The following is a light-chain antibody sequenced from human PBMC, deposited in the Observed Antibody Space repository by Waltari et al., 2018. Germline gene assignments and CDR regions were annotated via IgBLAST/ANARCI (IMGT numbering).Light chain of an antibody. V-gene: IGKV4-1*01. J-gene: IGKJ2*01. CDR3: QQYYSIPYT. CDR1: QSVLYSSNSQNY. CDR2: WAS. Sequence: DIVMTQSPDSLAVSLGERVTINCKSSQSVLYSSNSQNYLAWYQQKPGQPPKLLIYWASARESGVPDRFSGSESGTDFTLTISSLQAEDVAVYYCQQYYSIPYTFGPGTKLEIK.